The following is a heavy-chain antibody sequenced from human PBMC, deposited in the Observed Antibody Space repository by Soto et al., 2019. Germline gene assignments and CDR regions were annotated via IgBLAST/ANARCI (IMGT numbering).Heavy chain of an antibody. V-gene: IGHV1-46*01. CDR3: ARGYCSGGSCYSSDY. J-gene: IGHJ4*02. Sequence: ASVKVSCKASGYTFTSYYMHWVRQAPGQGLEWMGIINPSGGSTSYAQKFQGRVTMTRDTSTSTVYMELSSLRSEDTAVYYCARGYCSGGSCYSSDYWGQGTLVTVSS. D-gene: IGHD2-15*01. CDR2: INPSGGST. CDR1: GYTFTSYY.